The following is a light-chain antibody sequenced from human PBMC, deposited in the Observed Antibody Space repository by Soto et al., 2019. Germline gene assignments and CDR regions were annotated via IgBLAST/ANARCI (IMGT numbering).Light chain of an antibody. CDR3: QQYNTYPWT. J-gene: IGKJ1*01. V-gene: IGKV1-9*01. CDR2: AAS. CDR1: QGISSY. Sequence: DIQMTQSPSFLSASVGDRVTITCRASQGISSYLAWYQQKPGKAPKLLIYAASTLQSGVPSRFSGSGSGTDFTLTISRLHPDDFATYYCQQYNTYPWTFGQGTKV.